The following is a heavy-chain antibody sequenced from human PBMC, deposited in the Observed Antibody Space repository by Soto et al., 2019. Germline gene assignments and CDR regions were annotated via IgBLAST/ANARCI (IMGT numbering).Heavy chain of an antibody. D-gene: IGHD6-13*01. CDR1: GFTFSTYG. V-gene: IGHV3-30*18. CDR3: AKEYGSTWIDH. J-gene: IGHJ4*02. Sequence: QVELVESGGGVVQPGRSLRLSCAASGFTFSTYGMHWVRQAPGKGLERVAAMSYDGTKEYYVDSVKGRFTISRDNSRNTLFLQLNSLRAEDTAVCYCAKEYGSTWIDHWGQGTLVTVSS. CDR2: MSYDGTKE.